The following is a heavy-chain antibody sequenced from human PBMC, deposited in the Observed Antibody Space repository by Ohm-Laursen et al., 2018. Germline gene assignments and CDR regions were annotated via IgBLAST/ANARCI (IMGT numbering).Heavy chain of an antibody. D-gene: IGHD1-26*01. Sequence: GASVTVSCKASGFTFTSSAVQWVRQARGQWLGWIGWIVVGSGNTNYAQKFQERVTITRDMSTSTAYMELSSLRSEDTAVYYCAADIVGATHYYYGMDVWGQGTTVTVSS. CDR1: GFTFTSSA. V-gene: IGHV1-58*01. CDR2: IVVGSGNT. J-gene: IGHJ6*02. CDR3: AADIVGATHYYYGMDV.